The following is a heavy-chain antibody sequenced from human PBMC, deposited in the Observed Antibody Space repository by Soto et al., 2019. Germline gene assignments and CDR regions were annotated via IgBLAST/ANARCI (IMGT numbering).Heavy chain of an antibody. CDR2: MNPDSGHA. D-gene: IGHD2-15*01. CDR1: GYTFTNAD. V-gene: IGHV1-8*01. J-gene: IGHJ4*02. Sequence: ASVKVSCKAAGYTFTNADINWGRQATGQGLEWMGWMNPDSGHAAYAQKFQGRVTLTTSTSTSTVYMEMRSLGSEDTAVYYCARRPHCSGGICYYGLDNWGQGTLVTVSS. CDR3: ARRPHCSGGICYYGLDN.